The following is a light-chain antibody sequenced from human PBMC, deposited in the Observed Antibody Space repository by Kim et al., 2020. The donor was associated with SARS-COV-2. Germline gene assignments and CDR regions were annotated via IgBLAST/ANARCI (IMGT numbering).Light chain of an antibody. V-gene: IGKV3-20*01. CDR2: GAS. Sequence: EIVLTQFPGTLSLSPGESATLSCRASQSVGNNSLAWFHQKPGQAPRVLIYGASSRAPGIPDRFAGSGSGTDFTLTISRLEPADFAVYYCQQYASSPRTFGQGTKVAIK. J-gene: IGKJ1*01. CDR3: QQYASSPRT. CDR1: QSVGNNS.